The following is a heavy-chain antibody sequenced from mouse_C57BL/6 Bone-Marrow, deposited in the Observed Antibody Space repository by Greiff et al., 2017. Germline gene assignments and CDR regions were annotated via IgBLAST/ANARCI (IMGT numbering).Heavy chain of an antibody. Sequence: VQLKQSGAELARPGASVKLSCKASGYTFTSYGISWVKQRTGQGLEWIGEIYPRSGNTYYNEKFKGKATLTADKSSSTAYMELRSLTSEDSAVYFCAREGYSNYLFAYWGQGTLVTVSA. CDR3: AREGYSNYLFAY. V-gene: IGHV1-81*01. CDR1: GYTFTSYG. D-gene: IGHD2-5*01. CDR2: IYPRSGNT. J-gene: IGHJ3*01.